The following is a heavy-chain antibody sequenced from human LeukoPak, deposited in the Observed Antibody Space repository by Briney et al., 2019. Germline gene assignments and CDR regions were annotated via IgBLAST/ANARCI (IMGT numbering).Heavy chain of an antibody. CDR3: ARLGSQGGVAALDY. D-gene: IGHD6-25*01. J-gene: IGHJ4*02. CDR2: ISYDESIK. CDR1: GFTFSSYA. Sequence: GGSLRLSCAASGFTFSSYAMHWVRQAPGKGLEWVAVISYDESIKYYADSVRGRFTISRDNSKNTLYLQMNSLRAEDTAVYYCARLGSQGGVAALDYWGQGTLVTVSS. V-gene: IGHV3-30-3*01.